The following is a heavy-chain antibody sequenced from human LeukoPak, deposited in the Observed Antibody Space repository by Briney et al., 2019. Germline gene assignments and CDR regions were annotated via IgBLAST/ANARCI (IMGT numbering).Heavy chain of an antibody. D-gene: IGHD3-22*01. CDR2: ISGSGGST. V-gene: IGHV3-23*01. CDR1: GFTFSSYA. CDR3: AKPYYYDSSGYYQYFDY. J-gene: IGHJ4*02. Sequence: GGSLRLSCAASGFTFSSYAMSWVRQAPGKGLEWVSAISGSGGSTYYADSVKGRFTIPRDNSKNTLYLQMNSLRAEDTAVYYCAKPYYYDSSGYYQYFDYWGQGTLVTVSS.